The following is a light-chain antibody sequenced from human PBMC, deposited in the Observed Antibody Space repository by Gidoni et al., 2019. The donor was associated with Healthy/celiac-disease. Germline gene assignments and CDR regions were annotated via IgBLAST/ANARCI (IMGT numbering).Light chain of an antibody. CDR2: GAS. Sequence: EIVLTQSPGTLSLSPGERATLSCRASQSVSSSYLAWYQQKPGQAPRLLIYGASSRATGIPDRCSGSGSGTDFTLTISRLEPEDFAVYYCQQYGSSPVTFGQGTKLEIK. CDR1: QSVSSSY. V-gene: IGKV3-20*01. CDR3: QQYGSSPVT. J-gene: IGKJ2*01.